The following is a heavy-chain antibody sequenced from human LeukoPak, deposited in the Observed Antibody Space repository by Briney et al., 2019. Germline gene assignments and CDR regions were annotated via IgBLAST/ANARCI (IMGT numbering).Heavy chain of an antibody. V-gene: IGHV4-34*01. CDR1: GGSFSGYY. CDR2: INHSGST. D-gene: IGHD6-19*01. Sequence: NPSETLSLTCAVYGGSFSGYYWSWIHQPPGKGLEWIGEINHSGSTNYNPSLKSRVTISVDTSKNQFSLKLSSVTAADTAVYYCARRITSSGRMGAFDIWGQGTMVTVSS. J-gene: IGHJ3*02. CDR3: ARRITSSGRMGAFDI.